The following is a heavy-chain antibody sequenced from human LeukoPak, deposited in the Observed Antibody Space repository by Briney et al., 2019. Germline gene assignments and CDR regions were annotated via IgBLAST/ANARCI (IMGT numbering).Heavy chain of an antibody. Sequence: GGSLRLSCAASGFTVSSHYMTWVRQAPGKGLEWVSVIYSSGSTYYADSVKGRFTISRDNSKNTLYLQMNSLRAEDTAVYYCAREPDDSWSGYYDYRGQGTLVTVSS. D-gene: IGHD3-3*01. CDR1: GFTVSSHY. CDR3: AREPDDSWSGYYDY. V-gene: IGHV3-66*01. J-gene: IGHJ4*02. CDR2: IYSSGST.